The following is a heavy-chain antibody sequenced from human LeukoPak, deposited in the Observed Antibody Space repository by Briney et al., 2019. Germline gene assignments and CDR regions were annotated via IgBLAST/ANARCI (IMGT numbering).Heavy chain of an antibody. Sequence: GASLRLSCAASRFTFSSYAMSWVRQAPGKGLEWVSAISGSGGSTYYADSVKGRFTISRDNSKNTLYLQMNSLRAEDTAVYYCAKDHSGWHGMDVWGQGTTVTVSS. V-gene: IGHV3-23*01. CDR2: ISGSGGST. D-gene: IGHD6-19*01. CDR1: RFTFSSYA. CDR3: AKDHSGWHGMDV. J-gene: IGHJ6*02.